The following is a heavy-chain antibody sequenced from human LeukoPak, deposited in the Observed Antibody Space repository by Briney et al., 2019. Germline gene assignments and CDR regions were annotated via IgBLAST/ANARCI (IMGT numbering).Heavy chain of an antibody. J-gene: IGHJ4*02. V-gene: IGHV3-30*02. D-gene: IGHD6-13*01. CDR3: AKGYSSSWYLYFDY. CDR2: IRYDGSNK. Sequence: QPGGSLRLSCAASGFTFSSYGMHWVRQAPGKGLEWVAFIRYDGSNKYYADSVKGRFTISRDNSKNTLYLQMNSLRAEDTAVYYCAKGYSSSWYLYFDYWGQGTLVTVSS. CDR1: GFTFSSYG.